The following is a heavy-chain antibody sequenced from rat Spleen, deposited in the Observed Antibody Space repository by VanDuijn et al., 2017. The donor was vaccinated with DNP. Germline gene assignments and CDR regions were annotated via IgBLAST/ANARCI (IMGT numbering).Heavy chain of an antibody. V-gene: IGHV5-25*01. CDR3: ARGSGTYYWYFDF. CDR1: GFTFSDYN. Sequence: EVRLVESGGGLVQPGRSLKLSCAASGFTFSDYNMAWVRQAPTKGLEWVATISTSGGSTYYRDSVKGRFIISRDNARNTLYLQMNSLRSEDTATYYCARGSGTYYWYFDFWGPGTMVTVSS. J-gene: IGHJ1*01. D-gene: IGHD5-1*01. CDR2: ISTSGGST.